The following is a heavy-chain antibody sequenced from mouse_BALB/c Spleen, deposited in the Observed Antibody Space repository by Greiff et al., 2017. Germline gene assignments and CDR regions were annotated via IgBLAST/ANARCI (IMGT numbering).Heavy chain of an antibody. Sequence: VQLQQSGPELVKPGASVKISCKASGYTFTDYNMHWVKQSHGKSLEWIGYIYPYNGGTGYNQKFKSKATLTVDNSSSTAYMELRSLTSEDSAVYYCFLRYGYWGQGTTLTVSS. V-gene: IGHV1S29*02. CDR1: GYTFTDYN. D-gene: IGHD1-1*01. CDR2: IYPYNGGT. CDR3: FLRYGY. J-gene: IGHJ2*01.